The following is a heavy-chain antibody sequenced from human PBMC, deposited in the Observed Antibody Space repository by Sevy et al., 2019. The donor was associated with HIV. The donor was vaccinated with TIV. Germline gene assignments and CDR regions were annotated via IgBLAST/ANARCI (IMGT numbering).Heavy chain of an antibody. Sequence: GGSLRLSCAASGFTFSNYGMHWVRQAPGKGLEWVAVISHDRSSKYFADSVKGRFNISRDNSKNPLYLQMDSLRPEDTALYYCANQKLERQLGKVFDYWGRGALVTVSS. CDR3: ANQKLERQLGKVFDY. J-gene: IGHJ4*02. V-gene: IGHV3-30*18. CDR2: ISHDRSSK. D-gene: IGHD6-13*01. CDR1: GFTFSNYG.